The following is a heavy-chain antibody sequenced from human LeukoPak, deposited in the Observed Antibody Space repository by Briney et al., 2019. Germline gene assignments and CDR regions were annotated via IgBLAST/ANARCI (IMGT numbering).Heavy chain of an antibody. J-gene: IGHJ3*02. CDR3: ARVSLWDTNTDAFDI. CDR1: GYTFTGYY. CDR2: INPNSGGT. V-gene: IGHV1-2*02. D-gene: IGHD3-10*01. Sequence: GSVKVSCKASGYTFTGYYMHWVRQAPGQGLEWMGWINPNSGGTNYARKFQGRVTMTRDTSISTAYMELSRLRSDDTAVYYCARVSLWDTNTDAFDIWGQGTMVTVSS.